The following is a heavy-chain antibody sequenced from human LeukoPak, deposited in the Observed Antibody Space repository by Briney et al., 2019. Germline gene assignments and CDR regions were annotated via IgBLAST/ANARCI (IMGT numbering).Heavy chain of an antibody. Sequence: GGSLRLSCAASGFTFDDYTMHWVRQAPGKGLEWVSLISWDGGSTYYADSVKGRFTISRDNSKNSLYLQKNSLRNEDTALYYCAKEGDSSSNLYYYYGMDVWGQGTTVTVSS. D-gene: IGHD6-13*01. CDR2: ISWDGGST. J-gene: IGHJ6*02. V-gene: IGHV3-43*01. CDR1: GFTFDDYT. CDR3: AKEGDSSSNLYYYYGMDV.